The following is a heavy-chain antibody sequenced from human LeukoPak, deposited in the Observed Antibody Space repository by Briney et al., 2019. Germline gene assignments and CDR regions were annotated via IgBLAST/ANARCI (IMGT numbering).Heavy chain of an antibody. Sequence: GGSLRLSCAASVFTFSSYRMSWVRQAPGKGLQWVSTVSGSGAGTFYGDSVKGRFTISRDNSNNTLFLQMNSLSADDTAVYFCAKGPRAGLRYWYFDLWGRGSLVTVSS. V-gene: IGHV3-23*01. D-gene: IGHD2-21*02. CDR2: VSGSGAGT. J-gene: IGHJ2*01. CDR3: AKGPRAGLRYWYFDL. CDR1: VFTFSSYR.